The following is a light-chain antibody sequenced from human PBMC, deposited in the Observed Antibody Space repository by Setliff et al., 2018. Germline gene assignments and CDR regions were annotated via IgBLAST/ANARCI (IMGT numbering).Light chain of an antibody. CDR3: CSYTGRSYV. CDR1: SSDVGGYNY. CDR2: DVS. Sequence: QSALTQPASVSGSPGQSTTISCTGTSSDVGGYNYVSWYQQHPGKAPKLMIYDVSKRPSGVSNRFSGSKSGNTASLTISGLQAEDGADYYCCSYTGRSYVFGSGTKVTVL. V-gene: IGLV2-14*01. J-gene: IGLJ1*01.